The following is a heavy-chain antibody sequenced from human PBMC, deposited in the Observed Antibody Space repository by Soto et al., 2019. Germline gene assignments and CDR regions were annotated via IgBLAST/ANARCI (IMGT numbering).Heavy chain of an antibody. CDR3: ARVNKVAAAGSYYYDMDV. D-gene: IGHD6-13*01. Sequence: PGGSLRFSCAASGFPFSRYDMDWVRQATGKGLEWVSTIGTDGDTYFPDSVKGRFTISRENAKNSLYLQMNGLRAEDTAVYYCARVNKVAAAGSYYYDMDVWGQGTTVTVSS. CDR2: IGTDGDT. J-gene: IGHJ6*02. CDR1: GFPFSRYD. V-gene: IGHV3-13*01.